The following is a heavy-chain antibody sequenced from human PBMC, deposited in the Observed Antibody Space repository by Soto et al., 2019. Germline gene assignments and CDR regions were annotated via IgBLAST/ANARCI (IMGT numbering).Heavy chain of an antibody. J-gene: IGHJ5*02. CDR1: GFTFSHYA. Sequence: GGSLRLSCAASGFTFSHYAMHWVRQAPGKGLEWVAIISYDGSKKYYGDSVKGRFTISRDNSKNTLYLQMNSLRVEDTAVYYCARDVAGKNYFDPWGQGTPVTVS. CDR2: ISYDGSKK. D-gene: IGHD1-7*01. V-gene: IGHV3-30-3*01. CDR3: ARDVAGKNYFDP.